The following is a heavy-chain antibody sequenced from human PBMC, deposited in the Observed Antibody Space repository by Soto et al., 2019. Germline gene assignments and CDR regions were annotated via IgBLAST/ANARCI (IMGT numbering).Heavy chain of an antibody. CDR1: GYTFTSYG. J-gene: IGHJ4*02. Sequence: QVQLVQSGAEVKKPGASVKVSCKASGYTFTSYGISWVRQAPGQGLEWMGWISAYNGNTNYAQKLQGRVTMTTDTATSTAYMEVRSLRSDDTAVYYCARRGVLRYFAWLHDYWGQGTLVTVSS. CDR2: ISAYNGNT. CDR3: ARRGVLRYFAWLHDY. V-gene: IGHV1-18*01. D-gene: IGHD3-9*01.